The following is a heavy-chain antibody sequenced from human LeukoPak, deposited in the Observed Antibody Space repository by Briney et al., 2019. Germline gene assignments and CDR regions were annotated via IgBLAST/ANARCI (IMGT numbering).Heavy chain of an antibody. CDR1: GFTFSSYG. CDR2: IWYDGSNK. CDR3: AREYSGYDFPRHFDY. Sequence: GGSLRLSCAASGFTFSSYGMHWVRQAPGKGLGWVAVIWYDGSNKYYADSVKGRFTISRDNSKNTLYLQMNSLRAEDTAVYYCAREYSGYDFPRHFDYWGQGTLVTVSS. J-gene: IGHJ4*02. V-gene: IGHV3-33*08. D-gene: IGHD5-12*01.